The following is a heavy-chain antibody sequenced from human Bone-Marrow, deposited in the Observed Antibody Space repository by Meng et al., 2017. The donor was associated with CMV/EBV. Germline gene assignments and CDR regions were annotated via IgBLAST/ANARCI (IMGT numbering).Heavy chain of an antibody. CDR3: ARSPYCSGGSCRPHNYFDY. D-gene: IGHD2-15*01. V-gene: IGHV1-69*10. J-gene: IGHJ4*02. CDR2: IIPILGIA. CDR1: GGTFSSYA. Sequence: SVKVSCKASGGTFSSYAISWVRQAPGQGLEWMGGIIPILGIANYAQKFQGRVTITADKSTSTAYMELSSLRSEDTAVYYCARSPYCSGGSCRPHNYFDYWGQGTLVTVSS.